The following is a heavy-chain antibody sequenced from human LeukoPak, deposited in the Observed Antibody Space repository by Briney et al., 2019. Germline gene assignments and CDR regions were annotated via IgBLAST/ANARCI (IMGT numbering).Heavy chain of an antibody. CDR2: INPSGGST. CDR1: GCTFTSYY. D-gene: IGHD1-26*01. J-gene: IGHJ5*02. CDR3: ARASGGQNWFDP. V-gene: IGHV1-46*01. Sequence: GASVKVSCKASGCTFTSYYMHWVRQAPGQGLEWMGIINPSGGSTSYAQKFQGRVTMTRDMSTGTVYMELSSLRSEDTAVYYCARASGGQNWFDPWGQGTLVTVSS.